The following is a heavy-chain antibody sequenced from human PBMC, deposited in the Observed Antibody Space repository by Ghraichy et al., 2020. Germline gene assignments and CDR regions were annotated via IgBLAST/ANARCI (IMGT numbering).Heavy chain of an antibody. Sequence: GGSLRLSRAASGFTFSSYAMSWVRQAPGKGLEWVSAIRGYGGSTEYADSVKGRFTIARDNSKNTLSLQMNSLRAEDTAVYYCAKCNSNSCYRSGLDVWGQGTTVTVSS. CDR2: IRGYGGST. J-gene: IGHJ6*02. CDR1: GFTFSSYA. V-gene: IGHV3-23*01. D-gene: IGHD2-2*02. CDR3: AKCNSNSCYRSGLDV.